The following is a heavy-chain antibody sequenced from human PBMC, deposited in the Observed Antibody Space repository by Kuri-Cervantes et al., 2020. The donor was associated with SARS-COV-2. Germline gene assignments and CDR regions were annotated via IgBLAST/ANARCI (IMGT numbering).Heavy chain of an antibody. Sequence: GGSLRLSCAASGFTFSSYAMHWVRQAPGKGLEWVAVISYDGSNKYYADSVKGRFTISRDNSKNTLYLQMNSLRAEDTAVYYCARSCTYARCSEYFQHWGQGTLVTVSS. CDR1: GFTFSSYA. CDR3: ARSCTYARCSEYFQH. J-gene: IGHJ1*01. CDR2: ISYDGSNK. D-gene: IGHD2-8*01. V-gene: IGHV3-30-3*01.